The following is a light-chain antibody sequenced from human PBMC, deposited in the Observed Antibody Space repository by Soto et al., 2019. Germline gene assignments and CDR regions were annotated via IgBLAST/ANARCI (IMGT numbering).Light chain of an antibody. V-gene: IGKV1-5*01. CDR2: DAS. J-gene: IGKJ4*01. CDR1: QSISSW. Sequence: DIQRTQSPATLSASVGDRVTITCRASQSISSWLAWYQEKPGRAPKLLIYDASTLESGVPSRFSGSGSGTEFTLTISSLQPDDFATYYCQQYSSHDLLTFGGGTKVDIK. CDR3: QQYSSHDLLT.